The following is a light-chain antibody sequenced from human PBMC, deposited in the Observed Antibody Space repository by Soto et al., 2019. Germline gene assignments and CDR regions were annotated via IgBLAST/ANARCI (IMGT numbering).Light chain of an antibody. CDR3: AAWDDSLSGVV. J-gene: IGLJ2*01. CDR1: SSNIGSNY. V-gene: IGLV1-47*01. Sequence: QSVLTQPPSASGTPGQRVTISCSGSSSNIGSNYVYWYQQLPGTVPQLLIYRNSERPSGVPDRFSGSKSGTSASLAISVLRSEDEADYYCAAWDDSLSGVVFGGGTKRTVL. CDR2: RNS.